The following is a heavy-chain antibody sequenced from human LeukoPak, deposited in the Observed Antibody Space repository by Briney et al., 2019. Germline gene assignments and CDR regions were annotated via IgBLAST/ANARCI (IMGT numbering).Heavy chain of an antibody. CDR2: IIPILRSA. V-gene: IGHV1-69*13. J-gene: IGHJ4*02. Sequence: SVKVSCKTSGVTFSNNSITWVRQAPGQGLEWLGGIIPILRSASYAQKFRGRLRMTSDESTTTAYMELSSLSSDDTAMYYCVTHLVGAHFSLFDYWGQGTLVTVSS. D-gene: IGHD1-26*01. CDR3: VTHLVGAHFSLFDY. CDR1: GVTFSNNS.